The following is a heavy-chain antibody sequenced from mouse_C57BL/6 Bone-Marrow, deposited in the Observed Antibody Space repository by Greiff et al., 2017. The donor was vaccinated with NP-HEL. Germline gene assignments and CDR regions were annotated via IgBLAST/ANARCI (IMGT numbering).Heavy chain of an antibody. Sequence: QVQLKQPGAELVKPGASVKLSCKASGYTFTSYWMHWVKQRPGQGLEWIGMIHPNSGSTNYNEKFKSKATLTVDKSSSTAYMQLSSLTSEDSAVYYCAKAAQATVMDYWGQGTSVTVSS. J-gene: IGHJ4*01. CDR1: GYTFTSYW. V-gene: IGHV1-64*01. D-gene: IGHD3-2*02. CDR3: AKAAQATVMDY. CDR2: IHPNSGST.